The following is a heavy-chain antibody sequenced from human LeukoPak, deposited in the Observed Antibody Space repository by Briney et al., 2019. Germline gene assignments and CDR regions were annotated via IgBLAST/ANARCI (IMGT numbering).Heavy chain of an antibody. V-gene: IGHV3-30*03. CDR1: GFTFSSYG. Sequence: PGGSLRLSCAASGFTFSSYGMHWVRQAPGKGLEWVAVISYDGSNKYYADSVKGRFTISRDNSKNTLYLQMNSLRAEDTAVYYCARFGSSISSYPLDYWGQGALVTVSS. J-gene: IGHJ4*02. CDR3: ARFGSSISSYPLDY. D-gene: IGHD2-2*01. CDR2: ISYDGSNK.